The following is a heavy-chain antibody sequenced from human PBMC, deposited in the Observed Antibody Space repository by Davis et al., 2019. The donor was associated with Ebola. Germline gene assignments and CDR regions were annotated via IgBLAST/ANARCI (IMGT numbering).Heavy chain of an antibody. CDR1: GGSISSYF. J-gene: IGHJ4*02. Sequence: SETLSLTCTVSGGSISSYFWSWIRQPPGKGLEWIGYVYYSGTTNYNPSLKSRVTISVDTSKSQFSLRLNSVTAADTATYYCARDDLTGLMDSWGQGTLVTVSS. CDR3: ARDDLTGLMDS. D-gene: IGHD2-8*02. V-gene: IGHV4-59*12. CDR2: VYYSGTT.